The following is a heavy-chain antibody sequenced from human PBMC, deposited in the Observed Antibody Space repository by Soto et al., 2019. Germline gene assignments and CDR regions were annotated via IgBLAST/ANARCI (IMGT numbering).Heavy chain of an antibody. CDR3: ARDFYGDYTRRYNWFDP. V-gene: IGHV1-2*02. CDR1: GYTFTGYY. J-gene: IGHJ5*02. CDR2: INPNSGGT. D-gene: IGHD4-17*01. Sequence: EASVKVSCKASGYTFTGYYMRWVRQAPGQGLEWMGWINPNSGGTNYAQKFQGRVTMTRDTSISTAYMELSRLRSDDTAVYYCARDFYGDYTRRYNWFDPWGQGTLVTVSS.